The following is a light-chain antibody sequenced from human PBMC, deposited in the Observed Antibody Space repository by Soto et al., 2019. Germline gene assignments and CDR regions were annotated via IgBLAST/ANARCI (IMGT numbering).Light chain of an antibody. CDR2: KAS. J-gene: IGKJ1*01. Sequence: DIQMTQSPSTLSASVGDRVTITCRASQSISSWLAWYQQNPGKAPKLLIYKASSLESGVPSRFSGSGSGTEFTLTISSLQPDDFATYYCQQYNSYSALTFGQGTKVDIK. V-gene: IGKV1-5*03. CDR3: QQYNSYSALT. CDR1: QSISSW.